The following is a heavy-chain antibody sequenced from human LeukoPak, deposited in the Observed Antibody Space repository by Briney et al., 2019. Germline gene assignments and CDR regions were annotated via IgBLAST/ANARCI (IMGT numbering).Heavy chain of an antibody. CDR3: ARGGRDFAY. D-gene: IGHD1-1*01. J-gene: IGHJ4*02. Sequence: KPSQTLSLTCTVSGGSISRGDYYWIWNPQPPGKGLEWIGYIYNSGGTYHNPSLKSRVSISVDTSKNQFSLKLTSVTAADTAVYYCARGGRDFAYWGQGALVTVSS. V-gene: IGHV4-30-4*01. CDR1: GGSISRGDYY. CDR2: IYNSGGT.